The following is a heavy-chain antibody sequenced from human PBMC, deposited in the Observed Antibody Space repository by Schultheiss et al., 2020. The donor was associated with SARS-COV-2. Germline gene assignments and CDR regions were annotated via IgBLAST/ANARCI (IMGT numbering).Heavy chain of an antibody. D-gene: IGHD3-10*01. CDR1: GGSFSGYY. CDR3: ARVRFGGYAFDI. CDR2: IYYSGST. Sequence: SQTLSLTCAVYGGSFSGYYWSWIRQPPGKGLEWIGYIYYSGSTNYNPSLKSRVTISVDTSKNQFSLKLSSVTAADTAVYYCARVRFGGYAFDIWGQGTMVTVAS. J-gene: IGHJ3*02. V-gene: IGHV4-59*01.